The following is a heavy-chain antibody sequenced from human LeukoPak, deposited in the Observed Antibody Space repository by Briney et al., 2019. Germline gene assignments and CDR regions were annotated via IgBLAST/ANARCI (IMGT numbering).Heavy chain of an antibody. J-gene: IGHJ4*02. CDR3: ARDRLGGYSYVY. D-gene: IGHD5-12*01. Sequence: SETLSLTCTVSGGSVSSGSYYWSWIRQSPGKRLEYVGYIYDSGRTNYNPSLKSRVTISKDTSKNQFSLKLSSVTAADTAVYYCARDRLGGYSYVYWGQGSLVTVSS. V-gene: IGHV4-61*01. CDR2: IYDSGRT. CDR1: GGSVSSGSYY.